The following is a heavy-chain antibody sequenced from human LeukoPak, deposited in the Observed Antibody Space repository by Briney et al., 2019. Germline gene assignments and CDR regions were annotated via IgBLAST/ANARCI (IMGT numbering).Heavy chain of an antibody. D-gene: IGHD3-10*01. V-gene: IGHV4-34*01. CDR1: GGSISSYY. CDR3: ARRGAFYYGSGSYHY. Sequence: SETLSLTCTVSGGSISSYYWSWIRQPPGKGLEWIGEINHSGSTNYNPSLKSRVTISVDTSKNQFSLKLSSVTAADTAVYYCARRGAFYYGSGSYHYWGQGTLVTVSS. CDR2: INHSGST. J-gene: IGHJ4*02.